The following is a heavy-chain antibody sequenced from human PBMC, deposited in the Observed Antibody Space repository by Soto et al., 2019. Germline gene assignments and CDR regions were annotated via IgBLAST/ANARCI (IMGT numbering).Heavy chain of an antibody. CDR3: ARDPSYYGMDV. CDR2: INAGNGNT. CDR1: GYTFTSYA. V-gene: IGHV1-3*05. Sequence: QVQLVQSGAEEKKPGASVKVSCEASGYTFTSYAMHWVRQAPGQRLEWMGWINAGNGNTKYSQKFQGRVTITRDTSASTAYMELSSLRSEDTAVYYCARDPSYYGMDVWGQGTTVTVSS. J-gene: IGHJ6*02.